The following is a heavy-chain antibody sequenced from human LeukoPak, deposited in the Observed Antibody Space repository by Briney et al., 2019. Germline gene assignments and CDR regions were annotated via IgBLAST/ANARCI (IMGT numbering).Heavy chain of an antibody. Sequence: GSLRLSCAAAGFAFGNHALIWVRQAPGKGLEWVSAITGSGGSTYYADSVKGRFTISRDNSKNMLYLQMNSLRAEDTAVYYCAKGIAVAGNHDSWGQGTLVTVSS. CDR3: AKGIAVAGNHDS. J-gene: IGHJ5*01. CDR1: GFAFGNHA. D-gene: IGHD6-19*01. V-gene: IGHV3-23*01. CDR2: ITGSGGST.